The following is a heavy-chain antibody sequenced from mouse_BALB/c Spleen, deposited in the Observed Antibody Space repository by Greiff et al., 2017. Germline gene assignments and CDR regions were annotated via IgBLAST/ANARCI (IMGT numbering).Heavy chain of an antibody. CDR2: ISSGGSYT. CDR1: GFTFSSYT. J-gene: IGHJ2*01. CDR3: TRDHQSPYYFDY. V-gene: IGHV5-6-4*01. Sequence: EVQRVESGGGLVKPGGSLKLSCAASGFTFSSYTMSWVRQTPEKRLEWVATISSGGSYTYYPDSVKGRFTISRDNAKNTLYLQMSSLKSEDTAMYYCTRDHQSPYYFDYWGQGTTLTVSS.